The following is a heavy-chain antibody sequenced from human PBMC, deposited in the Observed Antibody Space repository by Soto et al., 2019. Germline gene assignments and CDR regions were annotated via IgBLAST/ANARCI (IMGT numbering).Heavy chain of an antibody. CDR2: IIPIFGTA. Sequence: SVKVSCKASGGTFSSYAISWVRQAPGQGLEWMGGIIPIFGTANYAQKFQGRVTITADESTSTAYMELSSLRSEDTAVYYCARDKGDIVVVPAAISNRLNYYYGMDVWGQ. CDR1: GGTFSSYA. CDR3: ARDKGDIVVVPAAISNRLNYYYGMDV. D-gene: IGHD2-2*02. J-gene: IGHJ6*02. V-gene: IGHV1-69*13.